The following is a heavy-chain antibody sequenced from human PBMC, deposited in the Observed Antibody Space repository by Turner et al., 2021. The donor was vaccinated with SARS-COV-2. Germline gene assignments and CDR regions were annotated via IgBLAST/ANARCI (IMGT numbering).Heavy chain of an antibody. CDR2: FYKIGSI. V-gene: IGHV4-59*08. CDR1: GGSISSKS. Sequence: QVQLQESGPGLVRPSETLSLTCTVSGGSISSKSWSWIRQSPGSGLEWIGYFYKIGSIDYNPTLRSRVTISVDTSKNQLSLNLISMTAADTAVYYCARHQGSTSGYDHGMNVWGQGTAVIVSS. J-gene: IGHJ6*02. CDR3: ARHQGSTSGYDHGMNV. D-gene: IGHD1-1*01.